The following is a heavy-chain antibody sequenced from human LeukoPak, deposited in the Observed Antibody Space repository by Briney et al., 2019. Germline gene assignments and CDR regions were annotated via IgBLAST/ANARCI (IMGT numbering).Heavy chain of an antibody. CDR1: GFTFNSYS. J-gene: IGHJ4*02. D-gene: IGHD5-24*01. V-gene: IGHV3-23*01. CDR3: AKDEVNYPPGLFDY. CDR2: ISGSGGST. Sequence: GGSLRLSCTASGFTFNSYSLNWVRQAPGKGLEWVSAISGSGGSTYYADSVKGRFTISRDNSKNTLYLQMNSLRAEDTAVYYCAKDEVNYPPGLFDYWGQGTLVTVSS.